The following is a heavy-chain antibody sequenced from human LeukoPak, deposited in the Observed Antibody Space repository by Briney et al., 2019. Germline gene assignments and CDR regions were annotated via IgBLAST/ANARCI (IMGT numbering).Heavy chain of an antibody. V-gene: IGHV4-59*12. Sequence: PSETLSLTCTVSGGSISSYYWSWIRQPPGKGLEWIGYIYYSGSTNYNPSLESRVTISVDTSKNQFSLKLSSVTAADTAVYYCARGENYDLWSGYNYYFDYWGQGTLVTVSS. J-gene: IGHJ4*02. CDR1: GGSISSYY. CDR2: IYYSGST. D-gene: IGHD3-3*01. CDR3: ARGENYDLWSGYNYYFDY.